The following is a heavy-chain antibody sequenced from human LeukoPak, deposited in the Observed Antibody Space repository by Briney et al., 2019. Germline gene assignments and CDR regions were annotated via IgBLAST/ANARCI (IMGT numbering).Heavy chain of an antibody. Sequence: GGSLRLSCAASGFTFSSYAMHWVRQAPGKGLEWVAVISYDGSNKYYADSVKGRFTISRDNSKNTLYLQMNSLRAEDTAVYYCARDFRENYYDSSGSFFDYWGQGTLVTVSS. CDR2: ISYDGSNK. CDR3: ARDFRENYYDSSGSFFDY. CDR1: GFTFSSYA. J-gene: IGHJ4*02. D-gene: IGHD3-22*01. V-gene: IGHV3-30*04.